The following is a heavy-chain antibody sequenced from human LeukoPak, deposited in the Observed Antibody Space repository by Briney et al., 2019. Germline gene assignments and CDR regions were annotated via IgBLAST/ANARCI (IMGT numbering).Heavy chain of an antibody. J-gene: IGHJ4*02. CDR1: GDSVSSNSAA. CDR3: ARGHFDYVWRSYRQDYFDY. D-gene: IGHD3-16*02. Sequence: SQTLSLTCAISGDSVSSNSAAWNWIRQSPSRGLEWLGRTYHRSKWYNDYAVSVKSRITINPDTSKNQFSLQLNSVTPEDTAVYYCARGHFDYVWRSYRQDYFDYWGQGILVTVSS. CDR2: TYHRSKWYN. V-gene: IGHV6-1*01.